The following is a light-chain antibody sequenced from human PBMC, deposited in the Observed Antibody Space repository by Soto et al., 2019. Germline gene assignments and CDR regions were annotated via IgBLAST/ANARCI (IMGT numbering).Light chain of an antibody. V-gene: IGKV1-33*01. J-gene: IGKJ4*01. CDR3: QQYDNHPLT. CDR2: AAS. Sequence: DIQMTHAPSSLPAPVGARVTITCQASQDISNYLNWYQQRPGKAPTLLISAASNLETGVPSRFSGSGSGTDFTFTISSLQPEDFATYYCQQYDNHPLTFGGGTKVDIK. CDR1: QDISNY.